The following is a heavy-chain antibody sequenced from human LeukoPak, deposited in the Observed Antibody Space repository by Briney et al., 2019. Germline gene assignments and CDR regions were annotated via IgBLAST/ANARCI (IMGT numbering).Heavy chain of an antibody. V-gene: IGHV3-7*01. J-gene: IGHJ4*02. D-gene: IGHD1-1*01. Sequence: PGGSLRLSCAVSESTFSKSWMSWVRHPPGKGLEWVANMNQDGSVKYYVDSVKGRFTISRDNAKNSLYLQMSSLRTEDTAVYYCASSPTIWGQGTLVTVSS. CDR3: ASSPTI. CDR2: MNQDGSVK. CDR1: ESTFSKSW.